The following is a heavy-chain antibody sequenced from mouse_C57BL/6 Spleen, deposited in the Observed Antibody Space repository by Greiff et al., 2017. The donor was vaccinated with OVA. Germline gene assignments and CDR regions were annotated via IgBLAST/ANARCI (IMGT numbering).Heavy chain of an antibody. D-gene: IGHD1-1*01. J-gene: IGHJ4*01. Sequence: VQLQQSVAELVRPGASVKLSCTASGFNIKNTYMHWVKQRPEQGLEWIGRIDPANGNTKYAPKFQGKATITADTSSNTAYLQLSSLTSEDTAIYYCARRNFTTVVEGGAMDYWGQGTSVTVSS. CDR1: GFNIKNTY. V-gene: IGHV14-3*01. CDR2: IDPANGNT. CDR3: ARRNFTTVVEGGAMDY.